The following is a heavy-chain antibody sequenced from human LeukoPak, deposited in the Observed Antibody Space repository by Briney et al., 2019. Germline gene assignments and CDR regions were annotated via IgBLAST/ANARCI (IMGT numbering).Heavy chain of an antibody. V-gene: IGHV1-69*04. CDR1: GGTFISYA. J-gene: IGHJ6*02. CDR2: IIPIFGIA. Sequence: SVKVSCKASGGTFISYAISWVRQAPRQGLEWMGRIIPIFGIANYEQKFQGRVTITADKSTSTAYMELSSLRSEDTAVYYCASTDGYNNDYDYGMDVWGQGTTVTVSS. CDR3: ASTDGYNNDYDYGMDV. D-gene: IGHD5-24*01.